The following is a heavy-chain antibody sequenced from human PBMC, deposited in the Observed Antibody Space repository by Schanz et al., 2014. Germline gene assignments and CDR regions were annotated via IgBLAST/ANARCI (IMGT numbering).Heavy chain of an antibody. D-gene: IGHD3-16*01. CDR1: RLTFANED. CDR2: INSRNEV. J-gene: IGHJ4*02. Sequence: EEQMVESGGGLVKPGGSLILSCAASRLTFANEDIHWVRQAPGKGLEWVSVINSRNEVFSIDSVRGRFTIFRDNPKKSAYLQMNALTSGDTAVYYCSRGIVGGLPCWGQGTLFSVSS. CDR3: SRGIVGGLPC. V-gene: IGHV3-21*01.